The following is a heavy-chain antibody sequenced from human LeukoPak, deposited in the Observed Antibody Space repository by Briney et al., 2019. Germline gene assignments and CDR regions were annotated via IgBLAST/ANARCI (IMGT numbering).Heavy chain of an antibody. D-gene: IGHD7-27*01. CDR2: IIPIFGTA. Sequence: SVKVSCKASGGTFSSYAISWVRQAPGQGLEWMGGIIPIFGTANYAQKFQGRVTITADESTSTAYMELSSLRSEDTAVYYCARGTEANWGSFDYWGQGTLVTISS. CDR1: GGTFSSYA. CDR3: ARGTEANWGSFDY. V-gene: IGHV1-69*13. J-gene: IGHJ4*02.